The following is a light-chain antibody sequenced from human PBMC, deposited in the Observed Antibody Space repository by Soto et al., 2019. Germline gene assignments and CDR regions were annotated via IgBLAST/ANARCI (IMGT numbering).Light chain of an antibody. V-gene: IGKV1-5*03. CDR3: EDYSSSSGLT. Sequence: DIQMTQSPSTLSASVGDRVTITCRARQSISSWLAWYQQKPGKAPKLLIYQASSLKSGVPSRFSGSGSATEFTLTISSLQPDDFATYSCEDYSSSSGLTFGGGTKVDIK. CDR1: QSISSW. J-gene: IGKJ4*01. CDR2: QAS.